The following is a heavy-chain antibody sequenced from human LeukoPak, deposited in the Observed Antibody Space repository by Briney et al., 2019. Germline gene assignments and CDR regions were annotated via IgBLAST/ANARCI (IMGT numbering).Heavy chain of an antibody. CDR1: GGSFSGYF. CDR3: AATIRTRY. V-gene: IGHV3-48*02. CDR2: ISSSSSTI. Sequence: ETLSLTCVVYGGSFSGYFWSWLRQPPGKGLEWVSYISSSSSTIYYADSVKGRFTISRDNAKNSLYLQMNSLRDEDTAVYYCAATIRTRYWGQGTLVTVSS. J-gene: IGHJ4*02. D-gene: IGHD5-24*01.